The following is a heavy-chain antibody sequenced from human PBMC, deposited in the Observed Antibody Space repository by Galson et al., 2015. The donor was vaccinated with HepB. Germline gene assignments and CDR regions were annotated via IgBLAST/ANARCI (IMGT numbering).Heavy chain of an antibody. CDR2: ITPSGGRT. CDR3: ATIRVGFCITTSGKADAFDN. Sequence: SVKVSCEASGFTFSTYYIHWVRQAPGKGLEWVGIITPSGGRTYYAENVKGRFTMTRDTSTSTVYLQLSSLRSEDTAVYYCATIRVGFCITTSGKADAFDNWGQGTMVTVSS. CDR1: GFTFSTYY. V-gene: IGHV1-46*01. J-gene: IGHJ3*02. D-gene: IGHD2-2*01.